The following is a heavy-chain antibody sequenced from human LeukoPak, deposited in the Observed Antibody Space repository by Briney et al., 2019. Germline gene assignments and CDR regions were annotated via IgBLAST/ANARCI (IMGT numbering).Heavy chain of an antibody. CDR1: GFTFSSYA. CDR2: ISGSGGST. V-gene: IGHV3-23*01. Sequence: GGSLRLSCAASGFTFSSYAMSWVRQAPGKGLEWVSAISGSGGSTYYADSVKGRFTISRDNSKNTLYLQMNSLRAEDTAVYYCAKPTALWDSSGYYYEDYAFDIWGQGTMVTVSS. D-gene: IGHD3-22*01. CDR3: AKPTALWDSSGYYYEDYAFDI. J-gene: IGHJ3*02.